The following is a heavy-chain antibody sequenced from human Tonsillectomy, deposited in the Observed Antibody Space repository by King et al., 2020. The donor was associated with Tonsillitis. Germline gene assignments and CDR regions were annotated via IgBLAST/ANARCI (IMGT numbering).Heavy chain of an antibody. V-gene: IGHV3-21*01. D-gene: IGHD5-18*01. J-gene: IGHJ4*02. CDR1: GFTFSSYS. Sequence: QLVQSGGGLVKPGGSLRLSCAASGFTFSSYSMNWVRQAPGKGLEWVSSISSSNIYIYYAASVKGRFTISRDNAKNSLYLQMNSLRAEDTAVYYCASHDSYGYAIFDYWGQGTLVTVSS. CDR3: ASHDSYGYAIFDY. CDR2: ISSSNIYI.